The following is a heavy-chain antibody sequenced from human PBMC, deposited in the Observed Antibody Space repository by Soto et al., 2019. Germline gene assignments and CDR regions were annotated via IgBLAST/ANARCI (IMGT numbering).Heavy chain of an antibody. V-gene: IGHV1-3*01. D-gene: IGHD3-3*01. CDR3: ARDLVGVVPDY. CDR1: GYTFTSYA. J-gene: IGHJ4*02. Sequence: QVQLVQSGAEVKKPGASVKVSCKASGYTFTSYAMHWVRQAPGQRLEWMGWINSGNGNTKYSQKFQGRVTITRDTSASTAYMELSSLRSEDTAVYYCARDLVGVVPDYWGQGTLVTVSS. CDR2: INSGNGNT.